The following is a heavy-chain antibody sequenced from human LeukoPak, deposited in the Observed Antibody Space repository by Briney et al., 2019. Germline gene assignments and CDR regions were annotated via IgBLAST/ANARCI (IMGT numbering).Heavy chain of an antibody. CDR3: AKDFSYGGYSDY. CDR2: INPNSGDT. D-gene: IGHD4-23*01. CDR1: GYTFTGYY. Sequence: ASVKVSCKASGYTFTGYYIYWVRQAPGQGLEWMGRINPNSGDTNYAQKFQGRVTMTRDTSISTAYMELSRLRSDDTAVYYCAKDFSYGGYSDYWGQGTLVTVSS. V-gene: IGHV1-2*06. J-gene: IGHJ4*02.